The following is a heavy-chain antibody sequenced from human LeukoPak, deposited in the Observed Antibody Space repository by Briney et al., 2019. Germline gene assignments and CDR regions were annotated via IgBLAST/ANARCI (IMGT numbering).Heavy chain of an antibody. CDR1: GFTFSDYY. CDR3: AKNQPLRYGPDSSGYYYSFDY. CDR2: ISSSGSTI. D-gene: IGHD3-22*01. V-gene: IGHV3-11*04. J-gene: IGHJ4*02. Sequence: GGSLRLSCAASGFTFSDYYMSWIRQAPGKGLEWVSYISSSGSTIYYADSVKGRFTISRDNAENSLSLQMNSLRAEDTAVYYCAKNQPLRYGPDSSGYYYSFDYWGQGTLVTVSS.